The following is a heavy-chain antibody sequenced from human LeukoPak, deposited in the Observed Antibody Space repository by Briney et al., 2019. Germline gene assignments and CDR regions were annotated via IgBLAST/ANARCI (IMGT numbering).Heavy chain of an antibody. Sequence: SETLSLTCTVSGGSISNYFWSWIRQPPGKGLEWIGSIYYSGSTYYNPSLKSRVTISVDTSKNQFSLKLRSVTAADTAVYYCARDVGASSGYYPYWGQGTLVTVSS. CDR1: GGSISNYF. J-gene: IGHJ4*02. V-gene: IGHV4-59*12. D-gene: IGHD3-22*01. CDR3: ARDVGASSGYYPY. CDR2: IYYSGST.